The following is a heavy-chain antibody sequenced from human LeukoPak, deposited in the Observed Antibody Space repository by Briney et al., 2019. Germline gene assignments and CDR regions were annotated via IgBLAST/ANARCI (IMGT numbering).Heavy chain of an antibody. Sequence: SETLSLTCTVAGGSISSYYWSWIRQPPGKGLEWIGYIYYSGSTNYNPSLKSRVTISVDTSKNQFSLKLSSVTAADTAVYYCARVHIMIAFRGIIVPVYFDYWRQGTLVTVSS. V-gene: IGHV4-59*12. CDR3: ARVHIMIAFRGIIVPVYFDY. CDR2: IYYSGST. CDR1: GGSISSYY. D-gene: IGHD3-16*02. J-gene: IGHJ4*02.